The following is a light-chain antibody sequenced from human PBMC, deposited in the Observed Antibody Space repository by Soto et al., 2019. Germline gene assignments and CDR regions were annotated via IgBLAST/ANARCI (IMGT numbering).Light chain of an antibody. CDR1: QSVSSSY. Sequence: EIVLTQSPGTLSLSPGERATLSCRASQSVSSSYLAWYQQKPGQAPRLLIYRTSNRATGIPDRFSGSGSGTDFTLTISRLEPEDFAVYLCQQYGGSSRTFGLGTKVDIK. CDR2: RTS. J-gene: IGKJ1*01. V-gene: IGKV3-20*01. CDR3: QQYGGSSRT.